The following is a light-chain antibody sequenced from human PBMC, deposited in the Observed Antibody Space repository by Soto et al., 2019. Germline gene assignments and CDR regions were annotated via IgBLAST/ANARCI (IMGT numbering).Light chain of an antibody. CDR2: DAS. J-gene: IGKJ1*01. V-gene: IGKV1-5*01. CDR3: QQYNSYSPWT. Sequence: DIRMSQSPSTLSGSVGDRVTITCRASQTISSWLAWYQQKPGKAPKLLIYDASSLESGVPSRFSGSGSGTEFTLTISSLQPDDFATYYCQQYNSYSPWTCGQGTK. CDR1: QTISSW.